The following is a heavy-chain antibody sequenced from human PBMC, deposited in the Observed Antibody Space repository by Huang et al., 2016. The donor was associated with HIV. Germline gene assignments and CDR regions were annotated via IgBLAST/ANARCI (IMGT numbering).Heavy chain of an antibody. Sequence: EEQLVQSGAEVKKPGESLKISCEGSGYSFAKYWIGWVRQMPGKGLEWIGIIYPADSDTRYSPSFQGQVSISADKSISTAYLQWSSLKASDTAMYYCARLDTARNYYYYGLDVWGQGTSVIVSS. D-gene: IGHD5-18*01. J-gene: IGHJ6*02. V-gene: IGHV5-51*01. CDR2: IYPADSDT. CDR1: GYSFAKYW. CDR3: ARLDTARNYYYYGLDV.